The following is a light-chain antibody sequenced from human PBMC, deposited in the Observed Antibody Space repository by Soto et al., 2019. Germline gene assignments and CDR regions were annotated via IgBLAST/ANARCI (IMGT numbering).Light chain of an antibody. J-gene: IGLJ1*01. CDR2: EVS. V-gene: IGLV2-14*01. Sequence: QSLLTQPACVSGSPGQSITISCTGTISDVGNYKYVSWYQQHPGKAPKLMIYEVSNRPSGVSNRFSGSKSGNTASLTISGLQAEDETDYYCLSYTSSGTYVFGTGTKVTVL. CDR1: ISDVGNYKY. CDR3: LSYTSSGTYV.